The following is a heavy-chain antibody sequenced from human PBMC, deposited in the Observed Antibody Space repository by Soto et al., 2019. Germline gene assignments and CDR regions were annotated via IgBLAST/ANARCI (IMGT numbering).Heavy chain of an antibody. CDR1: GFPFSAFW. CDR3: ASDLSPPGEFLYDAFDV. J-gene: IGHJ3*01. CDR2: IKRDGTVT. D-gene: IGHD3-10*01. Sequence: EVQLVESGGGLVQPGESLSLSCAASGFPFSAFWMTLLRQAPGKGLEWVANIKRDGTVTHYGDSVEGRCTLSRDNAQNSLFLQLNSLRPEDTAMYYCASDLSPPGEFLYDAFDVWGQGTFVTVSS. V-gene: IGHV3-7*05.